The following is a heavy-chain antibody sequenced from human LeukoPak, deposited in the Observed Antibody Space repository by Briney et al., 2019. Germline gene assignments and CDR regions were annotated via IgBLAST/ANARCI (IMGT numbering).Heavy chain of an antibody. D-gene: IGHD3-3*01. J-gene: IGHJ3*02. V-gene: IGHV3-23*01. CDR3: AKGGPPYYDFWSGYQGDAFDI. CDR2: ISGSGGST. CDR1: GFTFSSYA. Sequence: GGSLRLSCAASGFTFSSYAMSWVRQAPGKGLEWVSAISGSGGSTYYADSVKGRFTISRDNSKNTLYLQMNSLRAEDTAVYYCAKGGPPYYDFWSGYQGDAFDIWGQGTMVTVSS.